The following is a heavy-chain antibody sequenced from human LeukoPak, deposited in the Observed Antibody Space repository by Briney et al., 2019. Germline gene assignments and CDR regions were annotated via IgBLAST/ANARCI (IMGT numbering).Heavy chain of an antibody. CDR3: ARCYYYYYMDV. Sequence: SETLSLTCTVSGGSISNDYWSWIRQTPGKGLEWIGEINHSGSTNYNPSLKSRVTISVDTSKNQFSLKLSSVTAADTAVYYCARCYYYYYMDVWGKGTTVTISS. V-gene: IGHV4-34*01. J-gene: IGHJ6*03. CDR2: INHSGST. CDR1: GGSISNDY.